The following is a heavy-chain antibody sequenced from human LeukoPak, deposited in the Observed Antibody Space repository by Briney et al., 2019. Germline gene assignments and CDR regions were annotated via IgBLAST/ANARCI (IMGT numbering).Heavy chain of an antibody. CDR2: ISPRGGGT. D-gene: IGHD7-27*01. CDR3: AQDLAWGAFDF. J-gene: IGHJ4*02. Sequence: GGSLRLSCAAFGFTFSTYSMNWVRQAPGKGLEWLSGISPRGGGTYYADSVKGRFTISRDDSRNTLSPQMNSPRVEDTAIYYCAQDLAWGAFDFWGQGTLVTVSS. CDR1: GFTFSTYS. V-gene: IGHV3-23*01.